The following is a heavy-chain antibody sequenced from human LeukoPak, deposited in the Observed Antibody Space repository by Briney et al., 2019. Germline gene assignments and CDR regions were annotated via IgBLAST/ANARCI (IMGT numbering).Heavy chain of an antibody. D-gene: IGHD3-16*02. Sequence: ASVKVSCKASGYTFTSYGISWVRQAPGQGLEWMGWINPNSGATNYAQRFQGRVTMTKDTSITTAYMELSRLRSDDTAVYYCARVPDYIWGSYRYYFDYWGQGTLVTVSS. CDR2: INPNSGAT. CDR1: GYTFTSYG. V-gene: IGHV1-2*02. J-gene: IGHJ4*02. CDR3: ARVPDYIWGSYRYYFDY.